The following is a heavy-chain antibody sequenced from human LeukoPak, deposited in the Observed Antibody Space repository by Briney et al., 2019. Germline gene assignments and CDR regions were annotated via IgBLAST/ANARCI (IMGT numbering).Heavy chain of an antibody. CDR3: ATSLASARAAGYYFDY. D-gene: IGHD6-6*01. CDR1: GFTVSSKY. Sequence: GGSLRLSCAASGFTVSSKYMSWVRQAPGKGLEWVSVVYSSGSTYYADSVKGRFTISRDNPKNTLSLQMNSLRAEDTAVYYCATSLASARAAGYYFDYWGQGTLVTVSS. CDR2: VYSSGST. V-gene: IGHV3-66*01. J-gene: IGHJ4*02.